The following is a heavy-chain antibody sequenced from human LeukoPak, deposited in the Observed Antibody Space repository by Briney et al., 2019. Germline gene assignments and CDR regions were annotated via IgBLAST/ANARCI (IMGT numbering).Heavy chain of an antibody. J-gene: IGHJ4*02. CDR2: INRDGSEE. CDR3: VRDGGVSGYDLLDY. CDR1: GFTFSNYW. Sequence: QPGGSLRLSCAASGFTFSNYWMSWVCQAPGKGLEWVAHINRDGSEEHYMDSVKARFIISRDNAKNSLSLQMDSLIAEDTAVYYCVRDGGVSGYDLLDYWGQGTLVTVSS. V-gene: IGHV3-7*01. D-gene: IGHD5-12*01.